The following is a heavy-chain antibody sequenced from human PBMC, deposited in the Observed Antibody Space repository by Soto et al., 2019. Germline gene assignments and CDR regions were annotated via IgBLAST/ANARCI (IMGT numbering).Heavy chain of an antibody. CDR3: ATVGATYAFDI. Sequence: QVQLQESGPGLVKPSETLSLTCTVSGVSVSSGSYYWSWIRQPPGKGLVWIGYIYYSGGTNYNPSLKSRVTISVDTSKNQFSLKLSSVTAADTAVYYCATVGATYAFDIWGQGTMVTVSS. D-gene: IGHD1-26*01. CDR2: IYYSGGT. CDR1: GVSVSSGSYY. V-gene: IGHV4-61*01. J-gene: IGHJ3*02.